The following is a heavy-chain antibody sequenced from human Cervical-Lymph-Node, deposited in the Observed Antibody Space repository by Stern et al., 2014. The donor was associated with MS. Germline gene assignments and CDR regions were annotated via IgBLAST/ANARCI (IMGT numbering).Heavy chain of an antibody. J-gene: IGHJ2*01. CDR2: INPSGGST. CDR3: ARDPIIAVAVKNWYFDL. CDR1: GYTFTSYY. Sequence: QVQLVQSGAEVKKPGASVKVSCKASGYTFTSYYMHWVRQAPGQGLEWMGIINPSGGSTSYAQKFQGRVTMTRDTSTSTVYMELSSLRSEDTAVYYCARDPIIAVAVKNWYFDLWGRGTLVTVSS. D-gene: IGHD6-19*01. V-gene: IGHV1-46*01.